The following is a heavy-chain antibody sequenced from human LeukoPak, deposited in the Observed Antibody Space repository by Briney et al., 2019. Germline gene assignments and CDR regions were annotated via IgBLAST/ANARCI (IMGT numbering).Heavy chain of an antibody. CDR3: TASLLSPGNI. CDR1: GFTFSSYW. D-gene: IGHD3-10*01. J-gene: IGHJ3*02. V-gene: IGHV3-74*01. CDR2: INTDGSST. Sequence: GGSLRLSCTAAGFTFSSYWMHWVRQVPGKGLVWVSHINTDGSSTSYAGSAKGRFTISRDNAKNTLYLQVNSLRAEDTAVYYCTASLLSPGNIWGQGTVVTVSS.